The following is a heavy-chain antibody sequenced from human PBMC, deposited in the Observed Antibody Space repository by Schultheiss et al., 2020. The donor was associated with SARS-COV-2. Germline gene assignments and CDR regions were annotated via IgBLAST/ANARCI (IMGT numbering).Heavy chain of an antibody. Sequence: GGSLRLSCAASGFTFSSYAMSWVRQAPGKGLEWVSAISGSGGSTYYADSVKGRFTISRDNSKNTLYLQMNSLRAEDTAVYYCAKAVTGGSGWYYDYFDYWGQGTLVTVSS. D-gene: IGHD6-19*01. CDR1: GFTFSSYA. J-gene: IGHJ4*02. V-gene: IGHV3-23*01. CDR2: ISGSGGST. CDR3: AKAVTGGSGWYYDYFDY.